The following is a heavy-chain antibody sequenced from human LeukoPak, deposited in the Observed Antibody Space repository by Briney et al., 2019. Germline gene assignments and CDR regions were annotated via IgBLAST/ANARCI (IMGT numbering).Heavy chain of an antibody. CDR3: ARGLGYCSGGSCHNWFDP. V-gene: IGHV3-48*03. Sequence: GGSLRLSCAASGFTFSGFEMNWVRQAPGKGLEWVSYISSSSSTIYYADSVKGRFTISRDNAKNSLYLQMNSLRDEDTAVYYCARGLGYCSGGSCHNWFDPWGQGTLVTVSS. J-gene: IGHJ5*02. CDR2: ISSSSSTI. D-gene: IGHD2-15*01. CDR1: GFTFSGFE.